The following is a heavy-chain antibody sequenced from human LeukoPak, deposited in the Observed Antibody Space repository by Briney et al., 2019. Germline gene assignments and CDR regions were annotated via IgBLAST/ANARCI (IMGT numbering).Heavy chain of an antibody. CDR2: IKEGSSEK. J-gene: IGHJ4*02. CDR1: GFTFSSYW. V-gene: IGHV3-7*01. Sequence: AGGSLRLSCSGSGFTFSSYWMSWIRQAPGKGLEWMANIKEGSSEKYYVDSVRGRFTISRDDAKNSLYLQMNSLRAEDTAVYYCAKDGVEPNTPTWFGLWVNWGQGDLVTVSS. D-gene: IGHD3-10*01. CDR3: AKDGVEPNTPTWFGLWVN.